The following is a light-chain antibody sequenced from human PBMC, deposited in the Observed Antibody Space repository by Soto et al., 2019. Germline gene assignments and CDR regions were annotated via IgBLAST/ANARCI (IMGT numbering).Light chain of an antibody. J-gene: IGLJ2*01. CDR1: SSDVGGYKY. V-gene: IGLV2-8*01. Sequence: QSALTQPPSASGSPGQSVTISCTGTSSDVGGYKYVSWYQQHPGKAPKLMSYEVNKRPSGVPDRFTGSKSGNTASLTVSGLQAEDEADYYCSSYAGSNNYVVFGGGTKLTVL. CDR2: EVN. CDR3: SSYAGSNNYVV.